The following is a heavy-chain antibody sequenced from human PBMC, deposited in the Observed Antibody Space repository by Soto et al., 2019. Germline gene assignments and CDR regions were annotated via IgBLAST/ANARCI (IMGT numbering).Heavy chain of an antibody. CDR1: GGTFSSYA. CDR3: ARGRHDYSNFDY. D-gene: IGHD4-4*01. CDR2: IIPIFGTA. Sequence: SVKVSCKASGGTFSSYAISWVRQAPGEGLEWMGGIIPIFGTANYAQKFKGRVTITADESTSTAYMELSSLRSEDTAVYYCARGRHDYSNFDYWGQVTLVTVSS. V-gene: IGHV1-69*13. J-gene: IGHJ4*02.